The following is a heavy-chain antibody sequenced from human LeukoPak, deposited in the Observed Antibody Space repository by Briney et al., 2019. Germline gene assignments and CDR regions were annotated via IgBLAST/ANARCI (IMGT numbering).Heavy chain of an antibody. CDR1: GFTFSSYS. CDR2: ISDTRSYI. Sequence: GGSLRLSCAASGFTFSSYSMNWVRQAPGKGLEWVSSISDTRSYIYYADSVKGRFTISRDNAKSSLYLQLNSLRAEGTAVYYCARDLQINYGGSGTVYWGQGTLVTVSS. V-gene: IGHV3-21*01. D-gene: IGHD4-23*01. J-gene: IGHJ4*02. CDR3: ARDLQINYGGSGTVY.